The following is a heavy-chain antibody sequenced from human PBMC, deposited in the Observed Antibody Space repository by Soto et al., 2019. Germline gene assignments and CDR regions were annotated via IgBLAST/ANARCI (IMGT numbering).Heavy chain of an antibody. CDR3: AMVDVYVTPSPQDV. J-gene: IGHJ6*01. CDR2: INTYNGNT. V-gene: IGHV1-18*01. Sequence: QVQLVQSGAEVKNPGASVKDSCKASGYTFTRYGIGWARQAPGQGLEWMGWINTYNGNTNYAQNDQGRVTLTTDTSTSTAYMEQRSLRSNDTAIYYCAMVDVYVTPSPQDVW. CDR1: GYTFTRYG. D-gene: IGHD3-16*01.